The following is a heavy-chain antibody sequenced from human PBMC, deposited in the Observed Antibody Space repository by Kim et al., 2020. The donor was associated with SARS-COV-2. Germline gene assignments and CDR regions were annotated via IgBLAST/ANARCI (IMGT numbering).Heavy chain of an antibody. CDR2: VNHSGNT. D-gene: IGHD5-12*01. J-gene: IGHJ6*02. Sequence: SETLSLTCAVYGGSFSGYYWTWIRQPPGKGLEWIGDVNHSGNTNHNPSLKSRVTISEDTSKNQFSLKVTSVTAADSAVYYCARGYSGYDYWSVYGLDVWGQGTTVTVSS. CDR3: ARGYSGYDYWSVYGLDV. CDR1: GGSFSGYY. V-gene: IGHV4-34*01.